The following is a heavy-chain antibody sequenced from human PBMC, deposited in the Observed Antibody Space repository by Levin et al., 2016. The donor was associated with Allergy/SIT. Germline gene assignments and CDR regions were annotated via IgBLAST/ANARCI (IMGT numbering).Heavy chain of an antibody. CDR3: ARGTLLGRVTNWRDAFDI. J-gene: IGHJ3*02. Sequence: ASVKVSCKASGYTFTSYGISWVRQAPGQGLEWMGWISAYNGNTNYAQKLQGRVTMTTDTSTSTAYMELRSLRSDDTAVYYCARGTLLGRVTNWRDAFDIWGQGTMVTVSS. CDR1: GYTFTSYG. V-gene: IGHV1-18*01. CDR2: ISAYNGNT. D-gene: IGHD4-17*01.